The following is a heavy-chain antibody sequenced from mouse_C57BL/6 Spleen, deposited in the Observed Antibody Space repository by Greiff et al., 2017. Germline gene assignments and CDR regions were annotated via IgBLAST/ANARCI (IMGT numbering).Heavy chain of an antibody. CDR1: GSAFSSSW. CDR3: ARGPQGFFDY. CDR2: LYPGDGDT. D-gene: IGHD3-2*02. J-gene: IGHJ2*01. V-gene: IGHV1-82*01. Sequence: QVQLQQSGPELVKPGASVKISCKASGSAFSSSWMNWVKQRPGTGLEWIGRLYPGDGDTNYNGKFKGKATLTDDKSSSTAYMQLSSLTSEDSAVYFCARGPQGFFDYWGQGTTLTVSS.